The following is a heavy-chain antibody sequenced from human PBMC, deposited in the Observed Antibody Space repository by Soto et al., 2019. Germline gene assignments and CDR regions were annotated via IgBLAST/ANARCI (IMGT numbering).Heavy chain of an antibody. V-gene: IGHV3-21*01. Sequence: KTGGSLRLSCAASGFSFSTYNMNWVRQAPGKGLEWVSSISSGSSYISYANSVKGRFTISRDNAKNSLYLQVSSLRAEDTAVYYCAREGYSSGYIFDHWGQGTLVTVSS. CDR2: ISSGSSYI. D-gene: IGHD6-19*01. CDR1: GFSFSTYN. J-gene: IGHJ4*02. CDR3: AREGYSSGYIFDH.